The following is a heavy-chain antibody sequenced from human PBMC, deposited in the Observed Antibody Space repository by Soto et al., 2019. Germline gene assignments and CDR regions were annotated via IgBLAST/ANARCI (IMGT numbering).Heavy chain of an antibody. D-gene: IGHD2-21*02. Sequence: GGSLRLSCAASGFTFSSYGMHWVRQAPGKGLEWVAVIWYDGSNKYYADSVKGRFTISRDNSKNTLYLQMNSLRAEDTAVYYCARDRDSIVVVTATYYYGMDVWGQGTTVTVSS. CDR3: ARDRDSIVVVTATYYYGMDV. J-gene: IGHJ6*02. V-gene: IGHV3-33*01. CDR2: IWYDGSNK. CDR1: GFTFSSYG.